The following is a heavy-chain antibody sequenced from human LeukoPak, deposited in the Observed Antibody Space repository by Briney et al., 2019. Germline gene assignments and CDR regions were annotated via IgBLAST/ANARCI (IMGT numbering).Heavy chain of an antibody. J-gene: IGHJ5*02. D-gene: IGHD3-3*01. Sequence: GGSLRLSCAASGFTFNNYAMSWVRQAPGKGLEWVSGISGSGGSTYYADSVKGRFTISRDNSKNTLYLQMNSLKTEDTAMYYCARHPAYYDFWSGSFDPWGQGTLVTVSS. CDR1: GFTFNNYA. V-gene: IGHV3-23*01. CDR3: ARHPAYYDFWSGSFDP. CDR2: ISGSGGST.